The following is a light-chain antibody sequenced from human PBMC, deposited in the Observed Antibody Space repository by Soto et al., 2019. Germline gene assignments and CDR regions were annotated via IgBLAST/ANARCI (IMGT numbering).Light chain of an antibody. J-gene: IGLJ1*01. CDR2: DVT. Sequence: QSALTQPRSVSGSPGQSVTISCTGTSIDVGVYNYVSWYQQHPGKAPKLMIYDVTKRPSGVPDRFSGSKSATTASLTISGLQAEDEADYYCCSYAGSYPFVFGTGTKVTVL. CDR1: SIDVGVYNY. CDR3: CSYAGSYPFV. V-gene: IGLV2-11*01.